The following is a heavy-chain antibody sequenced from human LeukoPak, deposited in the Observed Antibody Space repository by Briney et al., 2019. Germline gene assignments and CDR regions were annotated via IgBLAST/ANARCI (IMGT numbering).Heavy chain of an antibody. CDR2: INPNSGGT. D-gene: IGHD3-3*01. Sequence: GASVKVSCKASGYTFTGYYMHWVRRAPGQGLEWMGWINPNSGGTNYAQKFRGRVTMTRDTSISTAYMELSRLRSDDTAVYYCARVFGVVIDAFDIWGQGTMVTVSS. V-gene: IGHV1-2*02. CDR3: ARVFGVVIDAFDI. CDR1: GYTFTGYY. J-gene: IGHJ3*02.